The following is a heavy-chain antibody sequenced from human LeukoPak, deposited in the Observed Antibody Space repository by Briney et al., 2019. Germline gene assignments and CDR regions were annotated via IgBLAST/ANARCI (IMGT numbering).Heavy chain of an antibody. CDR2: ISSSSSTI. J-gene: IGHJ4*02. Sequence: GGSLRLSCAASGFTFSSFGMSWVRQAPGKGLEWLSYISSSSSTIYYADSVRGRFTISRDNAKSSLYLQINSLRADDTAVYYCARSHQRVGIEDYWGQGTLVTVSS. CDR1: GFTFSSFG. D-gene: IGHD1-26*01. CDR3: ARSHQRVGIEDY. V-gene: IGHV3-48*04.